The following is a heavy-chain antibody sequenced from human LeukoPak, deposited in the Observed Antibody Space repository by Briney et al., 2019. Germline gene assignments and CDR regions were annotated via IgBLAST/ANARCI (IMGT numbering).Heavy chain of an antibody. V-gene: IGHV3-66*01. Sequence: PGGSLRLSCAASGFTVSGNYMSWVRQAPGKGLEWVSIIYSGDSTYYADSVKGRFTISRDNSKNTLYLQMNSLRAEDTAVYYCARVFWEKDGFIEAFDIWGQGTMVTVSS. CDR2: IYSGDST. J-gene: IGHJ3*02. CDR3: ARVFWEKDGFIEAFDI. D-gene: IGHD3-3*01. CDR1: GFTVSGNY.